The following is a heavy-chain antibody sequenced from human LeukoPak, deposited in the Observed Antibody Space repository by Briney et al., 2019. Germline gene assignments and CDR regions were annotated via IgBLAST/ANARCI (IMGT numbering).Heavy chain of an antibody. CDR3: ARDPYYYGSGSLAAGKWSDP. Sequence: PGGSLRLSCAASGFTFSSYGMHWVRPAPGKGLGGVLVVWYDGSNKYYAAPVKGRFSISRDNSKNTLYLQMNSLRAEDTAVYYCARDPYYYGSGSLAAGKWSDPWGQGTLVTVSS. J-gene: IGHJ5*02. V-gene: IGHV3-33*08. CDR2: VWYDGSNK. D-gene: IGHD3-10*01. CDR1: GFTFSSYG.